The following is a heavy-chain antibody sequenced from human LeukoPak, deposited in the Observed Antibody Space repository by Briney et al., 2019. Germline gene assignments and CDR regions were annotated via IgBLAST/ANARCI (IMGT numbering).Heavy chain of an antibody. CDR2: INWNSGVI. CDR1: RFTFENYA. V-gene: IGHV3-9*01. CDR3: ARSGGLQKFDY. D-gene: IGHD4-11*01. J-gene: IGHJ4*02. Sequence: GGSLRLSCAASRFTFENYAMHWVRQAPGKGLEWVSGINWNSGVIDYADSVKGRFTISRDNAKNSLSLQMNSLRAEDTAVYYCARSGGLQKFDYWGQGTLVTVSS.